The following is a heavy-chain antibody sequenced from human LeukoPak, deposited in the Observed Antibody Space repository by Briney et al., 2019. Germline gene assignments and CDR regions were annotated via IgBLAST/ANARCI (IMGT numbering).Heavy chain of an antibody. V-gene: IGHV4-30-2*02. J-gene: IGHJ4*02. CDR3: ARIYGGNPGAFDY. CDR2: IYHSGST. CDR1: GGSISSGGYS. D-gene: IGHD4-23*01. Sequence: PSETLSLTCADSGGSISSGGYSWSWIRQPPGKGLEWIGYIYHSGSTYYNPSLKSRVTISVDRSKNQFSLKLSSVTAADTAVYYCARIYGGNPGAFDYWGQGTLVTVSS.